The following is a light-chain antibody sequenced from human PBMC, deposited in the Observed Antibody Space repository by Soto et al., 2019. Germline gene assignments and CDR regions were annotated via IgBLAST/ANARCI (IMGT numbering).Light chain of an antibody. CDR3: QQSYSTPPT. V-gene: IGKV1-39*01. Sequence: DIQMTQSPSSLSASVGDRVTITCRASQSISSYLSWYQQKPGKAPGLLIYGASSLQSGVPSRFSGSGFGTDFTLTISSLQPEDSAAYYCQQSYSTPPTFGQGTKVEIK. J-gene: IGKJ1*01. CDR1: QSISSY. CDR2: GAS.